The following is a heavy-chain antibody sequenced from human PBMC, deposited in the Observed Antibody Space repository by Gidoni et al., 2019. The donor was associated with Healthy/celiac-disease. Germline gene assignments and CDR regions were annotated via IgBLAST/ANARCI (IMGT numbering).Heavy chain of an antibody. CDR3: ARVLWFGELSPFNAFDI. J-gene: IGHJ3*02. D-gene: IGHD3-10*01. Sequence: QVQLVQSGAAVKKPGASVKVSCKASGYPFTRYYMHWVRQAPGQGLEWMGWINPNSGGTNYAQKFQGRVTMTRDTSISTAYMELSRLRSDDTAVYYCARVLWFGELSPFNAFDIWGQGTMVTVSS. CDR2: INPNSGGT. CDR1: GYPFTRYY. V-gene: IGHV1-2*02.